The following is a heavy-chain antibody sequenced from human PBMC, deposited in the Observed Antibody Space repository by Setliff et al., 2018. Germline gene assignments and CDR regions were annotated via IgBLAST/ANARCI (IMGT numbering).Heavy chain of an antibody. CDR2: VDPEDGET. Sequence: GASVKVSCKASGYTFTDYYMHWVQQAPGKGLEWMGRVDPEDGETIYAEEFQGRVTITADKSTSTAYMELSSLRSEDTAVYYCASWWEGAFDIWGQGTMVTVSS. CDR3: ASWWEGAFDI. J-gene: IGHJ3*02. V-gene: IGHV1-69-2*01. D-gene: IGHD1-26*01. CDR1: GYTFTDYY.